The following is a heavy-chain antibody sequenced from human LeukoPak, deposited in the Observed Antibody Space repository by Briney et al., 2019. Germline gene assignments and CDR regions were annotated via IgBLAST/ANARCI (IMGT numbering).Heavy chain of an antibody. D-gene: IGHD6-13*01. CDR1: GYSISSGYY. Sequence: SETLSLTCTVSGYSISSGYYWSWIRQPPGKGLEWIGTIYHSGSTYSNPSLKSRVTTSVDTSKNQFSLMLSSVTASDTAVYYCARALGAASGVVYWGQGTLVTVSS. CDR2: IYHSGST. J-gene: IGHJ4*02. CDR3: ARALGAASGVVY. V-gene: IGHV4-38-2*02.